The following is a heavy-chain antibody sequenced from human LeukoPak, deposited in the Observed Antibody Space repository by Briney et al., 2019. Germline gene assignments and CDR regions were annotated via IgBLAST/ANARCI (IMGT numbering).Heavy chain of an antibody. CDR2: INWNGRST. Sequence: GGSLRLSCAASGFTFDDYGMSWVRQAPGKGLEWVSGINWNGRSTGYADSVKGRFTISRDNAKNSLYLQMNSLRAEDTALYHCTRDRHSGGHWFDPWGQGTLVTVSS. J-gene: IGHJ5*02. CDR3: TRDRHSGGHWFDP. D-gene: IGHD2-15*01. V-gene: IGHV3-20*01. CDR1: GFTFDDYG.